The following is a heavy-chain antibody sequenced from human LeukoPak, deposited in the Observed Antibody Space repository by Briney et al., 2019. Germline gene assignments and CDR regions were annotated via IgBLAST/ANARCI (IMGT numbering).Heavy chain of an antibody. CDR3: AKDHLGYCSGGSCPNDY. J-gene: IGHJ4*02. CDR2: ISGSGGST. CDR1: GFTFSSYA. V-gene: IGHV3-23*01. D-gene: IGHD2-15*01. Sequence: GGSLRLSCAASGFTFSSYAMSWVRQAPGKGLEWVSAISGSGGSTYYADSVKDRFTISRDNSKNTLYLQMNSLRAEDTAVYYCAKDHLGYCSGGSCPNDYWGQGTLVTVSS.